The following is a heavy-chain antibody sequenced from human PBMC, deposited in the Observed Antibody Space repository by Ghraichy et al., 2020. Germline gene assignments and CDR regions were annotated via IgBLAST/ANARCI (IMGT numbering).Heavy chain of an antibody. J-gene: IGHJ6*02. D-gene: IGHD6-19*01. Sequence: GGSLRLSCAASGFTFSSYSMNWVRQAPGKGLEWVSSISSSSSYIYYADSVKGRFTISRDNAKNSLYLQMNSLRAEDTAVYYCARDPRGGSGWQVYYYYGMDVWGQGTTVTVSS. CDR1: GFTFSSYS. CDR3: ARDPRGGSGWQVYYYYGMDV. CDR2: ISSSSSYI. V-gene: IGHV3-21*01.